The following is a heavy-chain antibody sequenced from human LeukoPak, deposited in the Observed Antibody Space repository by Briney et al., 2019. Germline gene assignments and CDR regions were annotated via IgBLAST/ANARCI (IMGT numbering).Heavy chain of an antibody. J-gene: IGHJ4*02. CDR3: ATSDQYYYDSSGLY. CDR2: IYHSGST. Sequence: SETLSLTCTVSGGSISSGDYYWRWIRQPPGKGLEWIAYIYHSGSTYYNPSLNSRVTLSVDRSKNQFSLKMTSVTAADTAVYYCATSDQYYYDSSGLYWGQGTLVTVSS. CDR1: GGSISSGDYY. D-gene: IGHD3-22*01. V-gene: IGHV4-30-2*01.